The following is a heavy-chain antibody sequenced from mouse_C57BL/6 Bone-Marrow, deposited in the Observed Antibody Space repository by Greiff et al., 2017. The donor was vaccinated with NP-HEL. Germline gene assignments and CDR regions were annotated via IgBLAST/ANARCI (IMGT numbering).Heavy chain of an antibody. Sequence: QVQLQQPGAELVRPGSSVKLSCKASGYTFTSYWMDWVKQRPGQGLEWIGNIYPSDSETHYNQKFKDKATLTVDKSSSTAYMQLSSLTSEDSAVYNCARKGLTVYAMNYWGQGTSVTVSS. CDR3: ARKGLTVYAMNY. J-gene: IGHJ4*01. CDR1: GYTFTSYW. CDR2: IYPSDSET. D-gene: IGHD3-3*01. V-gene: IGHV1-61*01.